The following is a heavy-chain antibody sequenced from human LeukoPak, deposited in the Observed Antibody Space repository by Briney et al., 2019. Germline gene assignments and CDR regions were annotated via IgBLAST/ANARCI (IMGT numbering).Heavy chain of an antibody. J-gene: IGHJ4*02. CDR2: IYSGGST. D-gene: IGHD2/OR15-2a*01. CDR1: GFTVSSNY. Sequence: GGSLRLSCAASGFTVSSNYMSWVRQAPGKGLEWVSVIYSGGSTYYADSVKGRFTIARDNSKNTLYLQMNSPRPEDTAVYYCARDRSLYYFHYWGQGTLVTVSS. V-gene: IGHV3-66*01. CDR3: ARDRSLYYFHY.